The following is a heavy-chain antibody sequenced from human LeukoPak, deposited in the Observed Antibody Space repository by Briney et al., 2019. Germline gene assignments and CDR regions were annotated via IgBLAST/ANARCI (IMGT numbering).Heavy chain of an antibody. J-gene: IGHJ1*01. D-gene: IGHD3-22*01. CDR1: GYTFTSYG. CDR2: ISANSGNT. CDR3: ARGARLERYYDSSGYF. Sequence: GASVKLSCKASGYTFTSYGISWVRQAPGHGLEWMGWISANSGNTNYAQRLQGRVTMTTDTSTSTAYMELSSLRSDDTAVYYCARGARLERYYDSSGYFWGQGTLVNVSS. V-gene: IGHV1-18*01.